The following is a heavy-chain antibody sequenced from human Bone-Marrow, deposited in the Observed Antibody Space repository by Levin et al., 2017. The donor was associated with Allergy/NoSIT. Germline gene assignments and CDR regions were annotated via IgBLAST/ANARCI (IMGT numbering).Heavy chain of an antibody. J-gene: IGHJ6*02. D-gene: IGHD2/OR15-2a*01. V-gene: IGHV1-46*01. CDR1: GDTFTTYY. CDR2: INPSSGNT. CDR3: ARTLPRGYNGMAV. Sequence: GESLKISCQASGDTFTTYYIHWVRQAPGQGLEWMGIINPSSGNTSHAQKFQGRVSMTRDTSTSTVYLELSSLTSEDTAVYYCARTLPRGYNGMAVWGQGTTVTASS.